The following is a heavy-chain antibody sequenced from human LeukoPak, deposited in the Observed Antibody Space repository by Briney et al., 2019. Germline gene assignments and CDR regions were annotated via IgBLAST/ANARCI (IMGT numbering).Heavy chain of an antibody. Sequence: SETLSLTCTVSGGSISSGSYYWGWIRQPPGKGLEWIGTTYYNGNTYYNPSLKSRVTISADTSKNQFSLKLSSVTAADTAVYYCARKVVFDLWGRGTLVTVSS. CDR2: TYYNGNT. CDR1: GGSISSGSYY. CDR3: ARKVVFDL. J-gene: IGHJ2*01. V-gene: IGHV4-39*01. D-gene: IGHD2-15*01.